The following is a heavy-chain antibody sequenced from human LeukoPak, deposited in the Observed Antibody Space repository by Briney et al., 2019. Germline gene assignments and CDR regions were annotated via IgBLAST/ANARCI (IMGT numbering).Heavy chain of an antibody. CDR2: INPNSGGT. Sequence: ASVKVSCKASGYTFTVYYMHWVRQAPGQGLEWMGWINPNSGGTNYAQKFQGRVTMTRDTSISTAYMELSRLRSDDTAVYYCARSANPGYSSSWAFDYWGQGTLVTVSS. CDR3: ARSANPGYSSSWAFDY. D-gene: IGHD6-13*01. CDR1: GYTFTVYY. V-gene: IGHV1-2*02. J-gene: IGHJ4*02.